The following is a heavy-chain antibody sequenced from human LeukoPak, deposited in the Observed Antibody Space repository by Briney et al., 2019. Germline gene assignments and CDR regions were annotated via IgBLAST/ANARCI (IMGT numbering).Heavy chain of an antibody. CDR3: AREVVPAATRFFDY. CDR1: GYTFTSYA. Sequence: ASVKVSCKASGYTFTSYAMNWVRQAPGQGLEWMGWINTNTGNPTYAQGFTGRFVFSLDTSVSTAYLQISSLKAEDTAVYYCAREVVPAATRFFDYWGQGTLVTVSS. J-gene: IGHJ4*02. CDR2: INTNTGNP. D-gene: IGHD2-2*01. V-gene: IGHV7-4-1*02.